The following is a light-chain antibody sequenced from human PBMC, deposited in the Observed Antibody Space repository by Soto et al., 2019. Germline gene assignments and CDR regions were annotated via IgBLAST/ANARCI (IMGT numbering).Light chain of an antibody. J-gene: IGKJ2*01. CDR2: DAS. V-gene: IGKV3-11*01. CDR1: QSVRSY. Sequence: EIVLTQSPATLTLSPGERATLSCRASQSVRSYLACYQQKHGQAPRLLIYDASNRATGIPARFSGGGSGTDFTLTISSLEPEDFAVYYCQQRSNWPPTCGEGTKLEIK. CDR3: QQRSNWPPT.